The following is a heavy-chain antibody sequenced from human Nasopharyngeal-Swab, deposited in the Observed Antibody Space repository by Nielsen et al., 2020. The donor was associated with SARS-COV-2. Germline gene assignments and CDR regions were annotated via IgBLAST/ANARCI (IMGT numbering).Heavy chain of an antibody. CDR1: GFAFSAYT. CDR3: ARHYDFWSGYYNSHFYGMDV. J-gene: IGHJ6*02. D-gene: IGHD3-3*01. CDR2: IKHDGSAK. V-gene: IGHV3-7*01. Sequence: GESLKISCAAYGFAFSAYTMNWVRQAPGKGLEWVANIKHDGSAKYYADSVKGRFTISRDNAKSSLHLQMNSLRAEDTAVYYCARHYDFWSGYYNSHFYGMDVWGQGTTVTVSS.